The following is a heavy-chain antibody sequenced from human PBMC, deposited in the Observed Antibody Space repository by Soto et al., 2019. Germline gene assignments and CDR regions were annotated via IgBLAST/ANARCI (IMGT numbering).Heavy chain of an antibody. CDR1: GFTFSSYG. CDR2: ISYDGSNK. CDR3: AKEGQYYDILTGYRSYYGMDV. Sequence: PGGSLRLSCAASGFTFSSYGMHWVRQAPGKGLEWVAVISYDGSNKYYVDSVKGRFTISRDNSKNTLYLQMNSLRAEDTAVYYCAKEGQYYDILTGYRSYYGMDVWGQGTTVTVSS. J-gene: IGHJ6*02. V-gene: IGHV3-30*18. D-gene: IGHD3-9*01.